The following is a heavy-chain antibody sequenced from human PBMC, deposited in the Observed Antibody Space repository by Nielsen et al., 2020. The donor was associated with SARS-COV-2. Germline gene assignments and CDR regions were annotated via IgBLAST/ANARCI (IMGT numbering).Heavy chain of an antibody. V-gene: IGHV1-18*01. CDR3: ARDLSPRGYYYMDV. D-gene: IGHD3-10*01. CDR2: ISAYNGNT. CDR1: GYTFTSYD. J-gene: IGHJ6*03. Sequence: ASVKVSCKASGYTFTSYDINWVRQATGQGLEWMGWISAYNGNTNYAQKLQGRVTMTTDTSTSTAYMELRSLRSDDTAVYYCARDLSPRGYYYMDVWGKGTTVTVSS.